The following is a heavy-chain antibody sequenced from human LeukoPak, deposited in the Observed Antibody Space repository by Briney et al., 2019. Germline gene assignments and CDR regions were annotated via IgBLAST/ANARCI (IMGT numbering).Heavy chain of an antibody. CDR3: ARADCSSSTCYLRRSWFDP. CDR2: INSDGSST. J-gene: IGHJ5*02. D-gene: IGHD2-2*01. Sequence: GGSLRLSCAASGFTFSSYWMHWVRHAPGKGLVWVSRINSDGSSTSYADSVKGRFTIPRDNAKNTLYLQMNSLRAEDTAVYYCARADCSSSTCYLRRSWFDPWGQGTLVTVSS. CDR1: GFTFSSYW. V-gene: IGHV3-74*01.